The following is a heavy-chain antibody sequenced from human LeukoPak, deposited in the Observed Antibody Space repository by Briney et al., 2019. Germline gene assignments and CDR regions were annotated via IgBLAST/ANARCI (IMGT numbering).Heavy chain of an antibody. CDR1: GGSFSGYY. V-gene: IGHV4-34*01. J-gene: IGHJ6*03. D-gene: IGHD3-10*01. CDR2: INHSGST. CDR3: ARSRYYGSGSYRTYYYYYYMDV. Sequence: KPSETLSLTRAVYGGSFSGYYWSWIRQPPGKGLEWIGEINHSGSTNYNPSLKSRVTISVDTSKNQFSLKLSSVTAADTAVYYCARSRYYGSGSYRTYYYYYYMDVWGKGTTVTVSS.